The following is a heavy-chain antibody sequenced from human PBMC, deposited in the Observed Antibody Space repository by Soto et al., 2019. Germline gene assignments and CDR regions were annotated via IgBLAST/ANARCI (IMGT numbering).Heavy chain of an antibody. CDR1: GGTFSSYT. V-gene: IGHV1-69*02. CDR3: ARPYSSSYPYYYMDV. Sequence: GASVKVSCKASGGTFSSYTISWVRQAPGQGLEWMGRIIPILGIASYAQKFQGRVTITADKSTSTAYMELSSLRSEDTAVYYCARPYSSSYPYYYMDVWGKGTTVTVSS. CDR2: IIPILGIA. D-gene: IGHD6-6*01. J-gene: IGHJ6*03.